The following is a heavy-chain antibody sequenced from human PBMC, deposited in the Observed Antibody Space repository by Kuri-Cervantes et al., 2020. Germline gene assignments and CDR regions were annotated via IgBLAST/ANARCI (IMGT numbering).Heavy chain of an antibody. CDR2: IYHSGST. CDR1: GGSISSSNW. J-gene: IGHJ4*02. Sequence: GSLRLSCAVSGGSISSSNWWSWVRQPPGKGLEWIGEIYHSGSTNYNPSLKSRVTISVDKSKNQFSLKLSSVTAADTAVYYCARDWSGYGDEMGYFDYWGQGTLVTDSS. CDR3: ARDWSGYGDEMGYFDY. V-gene: IGHV4-4*02. D-gene: IGHD4-17*01.